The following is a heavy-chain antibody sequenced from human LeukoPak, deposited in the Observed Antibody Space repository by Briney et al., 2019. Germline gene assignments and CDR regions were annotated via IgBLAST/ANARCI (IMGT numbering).Heavy chain of an antibody. Sequence: GSLRLSCAASGFTFSSYAMSWVRQAPGKGLEWVSATSGSGGNTYYADSVKGRFTISRDNSKNTLYLQMNSLRAEDTAVYYCARRGGSTNYGDYRFDSWGQGTLVTVSS. CDR1: GFTFSSYA. J-gene: IGHJ4*02. CDR2: TSGSGGNT. D-gene: IGHD4-17*01. V-gene: IGHV3-23*01. CDR3: ARRGGSTNYGDYRFDS.